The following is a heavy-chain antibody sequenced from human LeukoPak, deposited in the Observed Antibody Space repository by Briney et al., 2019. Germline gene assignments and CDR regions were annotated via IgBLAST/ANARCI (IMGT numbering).Heavy chain of an antibody. D-gene: IGHD4-17*01. V-gene: IGHV4-59*01. CDR3: ARVAGDYVYYYYMDV. CDR2: IYYSGST. J-gene: IGHJ6*03. Sequence: SETLSLTCTVSGGSISSYYWSWIRQPPGKGLEWIGYIYYSGSTNYNPSLKSRVTISGDTSKNQFSLKLSSVTAADTAVYYCARVAGDYVYYYYMDVWGKGTTVTISS. CDR1: GGSISSYY.